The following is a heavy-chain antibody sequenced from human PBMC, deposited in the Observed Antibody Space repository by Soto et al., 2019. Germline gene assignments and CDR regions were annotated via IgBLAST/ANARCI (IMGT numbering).Heavy chain of an antibody. V-gene: IGHV1-69*13. D-gene: IGHD4-4*01. Sequence: AASVKVSCKASGGTFSSYAIIWVQQAPGQGLEWMGGIIPIFSTANYAQKFQGRDTITADESTSTAYMELSSLRSEDTAVYYCAGAYSNYESYYYYGMDVWGQGTTVTVSS. CDR3: AGAYSNYESYYYYGMDV. CDR1: GGTFSSYA. J-gene: IGHJ6*02. CDR2: IIPIFSTA.